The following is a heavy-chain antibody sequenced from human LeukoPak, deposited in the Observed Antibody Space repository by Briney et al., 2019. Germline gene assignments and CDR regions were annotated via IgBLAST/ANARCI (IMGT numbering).Heavy chain of an antibody. J-gene: IGHJ4*02. V-gene: IGHV1-3*01. D-gene: IGHD3-3*01. CDR2: INAGNGDT. Sequence: GASVKVSCKASGYTFTNYAVNWLRQAPGQRLEWMGWINAGNGDTKFSQNYQARVTITRDASASTAYMELSSLTSEDTAVYFCAGGLWSAHRREYYFDSWGQGTLVTVSS. CDR1: GYTFTNYA. CDR3: AGGLWSAHRREYYFDS.